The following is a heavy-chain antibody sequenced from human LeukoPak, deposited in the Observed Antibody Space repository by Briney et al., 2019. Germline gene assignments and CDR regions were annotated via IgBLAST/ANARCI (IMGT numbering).Heavy chain of an antibody. CDR2: IYYSGST. D-gene: IGHD1-26*01. V-gene: IGHV4-59*12. CDR3: ARDNSGFDY. CDR1: GGSISSYY. Sequence: SSETLSLTCTVSGGSISSYYWTWIRQPPGKGLEWIGYIYYSGSTNYNPSLKSRVTLSIDTSKSQFSLKLSSVTAADTAVYYCARDNSGFDYWGQGTLVTVSS. J-gene: IGHJ4*02.